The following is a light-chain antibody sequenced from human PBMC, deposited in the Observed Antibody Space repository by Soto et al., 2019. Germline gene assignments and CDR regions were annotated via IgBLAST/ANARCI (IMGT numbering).Light chain of an antibody. CDR2: RNN. V-gene: IGLV1-47*01. J-gene: IGLJ1*01. CDR1: SSNIGRNY. CDR3: AAWDTSLSALV. Sequence: QSAVTQPPSTSGTPXQRVTXXCSGSSSNIGRNYVYWYQQLPGTAPKLLIYRNNQRPSGVPDRFSGSKSGTSASLAISGLRSEDEADYYCAAWDTSLSALVFGTGTKVTVL.